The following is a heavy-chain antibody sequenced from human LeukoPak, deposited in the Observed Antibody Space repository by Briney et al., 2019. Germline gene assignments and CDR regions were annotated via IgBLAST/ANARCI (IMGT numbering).Heavy chain of an antibody. Sequence: PGGSLRLSCAASGFTFSNAWMNWVRQAPGKGLEWIGRIKRKTGGGTTDYAAPVKGRFTISRDDSKNTLYLQMNSLKTEDTAVYYCTTVWGRYCSGGTCYPFDYWGQGTLVTVSS. V-gene: IGHV3-15*01. CDR1: GFTFSNAW. J-gene: IGHJ4*02. D-gene: IGHD2-15*01. CDR3: TTVWGRYCSGGTCYPFDY. CDR2: IKRKTGGGTT.